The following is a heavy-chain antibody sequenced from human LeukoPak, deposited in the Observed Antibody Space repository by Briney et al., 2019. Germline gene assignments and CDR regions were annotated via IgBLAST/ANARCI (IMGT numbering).Heavy chain of an antibody. CDR1: GGSISSGDYY. J-gene: IGHJ4*02. V-gene: IGHV4-30-4*08. CDR3: ARGDIVATIFGGGFDY. CDR2: IYYSGST. D-gene: IGHD5-12*01. Sequence: PSETLSLTCTVSGGSISSGDYYWSWIRQPPGKGLEWIGYIYYSGSTYYNPSLKSRVTISVDTSKNQFSLKLSSVTAADTAVYYCARGDIVATIFGGGFDYWGQGTLVTVSS.